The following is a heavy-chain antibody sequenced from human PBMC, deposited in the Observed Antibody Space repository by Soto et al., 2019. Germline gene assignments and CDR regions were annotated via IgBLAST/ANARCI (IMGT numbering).Heavy chain of an antibody. CDR1: GDTFTIFA. D-gene: IGHD5-12*01. Sequence: QVQLVQSGAEVKKPGSSVKVSCKASGDTFTIFAISWVRQAPGQGLEWMGGIIPNIGTTNYAQRFQGRITITGDESTGTAYMELSSLKSEDTAVYYCARDLGSGYDPGDYWGQGTLVTVSS. CDR2: IIPNIGTT. J-gene: IGHJ4*02. V-gene: IGHV1-69*12. CDR3: ARDLGSGYDPGDY.